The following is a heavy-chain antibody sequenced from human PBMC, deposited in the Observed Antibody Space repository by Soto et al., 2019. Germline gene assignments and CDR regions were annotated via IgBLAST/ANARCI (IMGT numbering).Heavy chain of an antibody. Sequence: ASVKVSCKASGYTFTSYGISWVRQAPGQGLEWMGWISAYNGNTNYAQKLQGRVTMTTDTSTSTAYMELRSLRSDDTAVYYCARAIVPTADYDFWSGQGGYYYYMDVWGKGTTVTVSS. CDR2: ISAYNGNT. J-gene: IGHJ6*03. V-gene: IGHV1-18*01. CDR3: ARAIVPTADYDFWSGQGGYYYYMDV. CDR1: GYTFTSYG. D-gene: IGHD3-3*01.